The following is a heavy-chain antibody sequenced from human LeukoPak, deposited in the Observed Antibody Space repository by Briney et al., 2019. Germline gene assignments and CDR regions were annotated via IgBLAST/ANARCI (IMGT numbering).Heavy chain of an antibody. J-gene: IGHJ5*02. Sequence: GGSLTLSCAASGFTFTYDVMAWARQAPGEGMEWVSCISAGGGGTYYAHSVKGRFTISRDNSKNTVSLQMNSLRAEDTAVYYCASGGYSREERFNAWGRGTLVIVSS. CDR2: ISAGGGGT. V-gene: IGHV3-23*01. D-gene: IGHD5-12*01. CDR1: GFTFTYDV. CDR3: ASGGYSREERFNA.